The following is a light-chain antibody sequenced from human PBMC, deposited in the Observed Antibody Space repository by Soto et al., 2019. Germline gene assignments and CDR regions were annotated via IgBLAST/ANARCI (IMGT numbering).Light chain of an antibody. V-gene: IGKV1-39*01. Sequence: DIQMTQSPSSLSASVGDRVTITCRASQSISSYLNWYQQKPGKAPKLLIYAASSLQSGVPSRFSGSGSGTDFTLTISSLQHEDFATYSCQQSYSTPHTFGHGTKVEVK. CDR2: AAS. CDR1: QSISSY. CDR3: QQSYSTPHT. J-gene: IGKJ1*01.